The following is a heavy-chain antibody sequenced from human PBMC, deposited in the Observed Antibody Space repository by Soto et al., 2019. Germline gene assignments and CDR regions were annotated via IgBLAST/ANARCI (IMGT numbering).Heavy chain of an antibody. V-gene: IGHV4-34*12. CDR2: IFHGGST. CDR3: ARPHYDSNTFYYYFNY. J-gene: IGHJ4*02. D-gene: IGHD3-22*01. Sequence: SETLSLTCAVYGGSFSGYYWSWIRQPPGKGLEWIGEIFHGGSTNYSPSLKSRVTISVDTSRNQVSLELSSVTAADTAVYYCARPHYDSNTFYYYFNYWGQGTLVTVSS. CDR1: GGSFSGYY.